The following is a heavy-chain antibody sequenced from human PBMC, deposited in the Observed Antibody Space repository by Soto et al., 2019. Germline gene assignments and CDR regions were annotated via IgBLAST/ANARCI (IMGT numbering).Heavy chain of an antibody. CDR3: AKATSATCTGSICYSFDY. D-gene: IGHD2-21*01. CDR1: GVTFSIYA. CDR2: FSGGRDTT. V-gene: IGHV3-23*01. J-gene: IGHJ4*02. Sequence: PGGSLRLSSVASGVTFSIYAMSWVRQAPGQRLEWVATFSGGRDTTWHADSVKGRFTVSRDSSKNTLSLQMNSLRPEDTALYYCAKATSATCTGSICYSFDYWGQGTLVTVSS.